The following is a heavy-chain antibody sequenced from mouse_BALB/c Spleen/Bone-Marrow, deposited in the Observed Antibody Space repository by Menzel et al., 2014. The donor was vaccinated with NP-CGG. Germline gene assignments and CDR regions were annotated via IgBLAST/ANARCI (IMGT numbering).Heavy chain of an antibody. J-gene: IGHJ4*01. CDR1: GYTFTSYY. V-gene: IGHV1S81*02. CDR3: SRGRRDALDY. CDR2: INPSNGGT. Sequence: QVHVKQSGAELVKPWASVKLSCKSSGYTFTSYYMYWVKQRPGQGLEWFGEINPSNGGTNLNEKFKNKATLTVDKSSSTAYMQLSSLTSEDSAVYYCSRGRRDALDYWGQGTSVTVSS.